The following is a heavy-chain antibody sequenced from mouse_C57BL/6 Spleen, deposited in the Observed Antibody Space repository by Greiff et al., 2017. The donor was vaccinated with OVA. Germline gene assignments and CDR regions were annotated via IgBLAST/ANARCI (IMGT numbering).Heavy chain of an antibody. Sequence: QVQLQQPGAELVRPGSSVKLSCKASGYTFTSYWMDWVKQRPGQGLEWIGNIYPSDSETHYNQKFKDKATLTVDKSSSTAYMQLSSLTSEDSAVYYCARGRDYYGSRDHYYAMDYWGQGTSVTVSS. J-gene: IGHJ4*01. V-gene: IGHV1-61*01. D-gene: IGHD1-1*01. CDR2: IYPSDSET. CDR3: ARGRDYYGSRDHYYAMDY. CDR1: GYTFTSYW.